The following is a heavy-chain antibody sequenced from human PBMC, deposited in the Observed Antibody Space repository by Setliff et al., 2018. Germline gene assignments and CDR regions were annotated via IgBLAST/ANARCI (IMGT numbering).Heavy chain of an antibody. CDR3: SSYLVS. CDR2: ISSSSSYI. D-gene: IGHD2-21*01. J-gene: IGHJ4*02. Sequence: GSLRLSCAASGFTFSRYTINWVRQAPGKGLEWVSSISSSSSYIYYTDAVRGRFTVSRDNARNLLYLQMNSLRVDDTAEYYCSSYLVSWGQGALVTVSS. V-gene: IGHV3-21*06. CDR1: GFTFSRYT.